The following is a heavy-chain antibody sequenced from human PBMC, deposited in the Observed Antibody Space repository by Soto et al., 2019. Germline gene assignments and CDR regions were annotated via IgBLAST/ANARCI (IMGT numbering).Heavy chain of an antibody. CDR1: GGSLSGYY. CDR2: ITHSGST. V-gene: IGHV4-34*01. D-gene: IGHD4-4*01. Sequence: SETVSLTCAVYGGSLSGYYWSWIRQPPGKGLEWIGEITHSGSTNYNPSLKSRVTISVDTSKDQFSLKVSSVTAADTAVYYCARGFSGRASNWYGTWGQGTLVTVSS. J-gene: IGHJ5*02. CDR3: ARGFSGRASNWYGT.